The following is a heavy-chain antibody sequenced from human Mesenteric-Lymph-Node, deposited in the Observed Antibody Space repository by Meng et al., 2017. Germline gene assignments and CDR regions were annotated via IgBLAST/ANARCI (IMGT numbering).Heavy chain of an antibody. J-gene: IGHJ4*02. CDR2: ISVYNGNT. V-gene: IGHV1-18*01. CDR1: GYKFNTYD. Sequence: QVQLVQSGAEVKKPGAPVRVSCKTSGYKFNTYDITWVRQAPGQGLEWMGWISVYNGNTNYAQMLQGRVTMTTDTATTTAYMELRSLRSDDTAVYYCARGGSSGRFDNWGQGTLVTVSS. D-gene: IGHD2-15*01. CDR3: ARGGSSGRFDN.